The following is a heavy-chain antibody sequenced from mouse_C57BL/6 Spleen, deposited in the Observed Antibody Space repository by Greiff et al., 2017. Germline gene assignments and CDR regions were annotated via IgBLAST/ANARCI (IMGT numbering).Heavy chain of an antibody. V-gene: IGHV1-72*01. J-gene: IGHJ3*01. CDR2: IDPNSGGT. CDR3: ARAGPWFAY. CDR1: GYTFTSYW. Sequence: QVQLQQPGAELVKPGASVTLSCKASGYTFTSYWMHWVKQRPGRGLEWIGRIDPNSGGTKYNAQFKSKATLTVDKPSSTAYSQLSSLTSEDSAVYYCARAGPWFAYWGQGTLVTVSA.